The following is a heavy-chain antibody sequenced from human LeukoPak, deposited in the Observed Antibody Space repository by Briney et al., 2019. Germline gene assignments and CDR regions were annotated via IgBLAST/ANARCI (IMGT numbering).Heavy chain of an antibody. CDR2: IYYSGST. J-gene: IGHJ6*02. CDR3: ARYYGSGSYSYYYYYYGMDV. CDR1: GGSISSSSYY. Sequence: SETLSLTCTVSGGSISSSSYYRGWIRQPPGKGLEWIGSIYYSGSTYYNPSLKSRVTISVDTSKNQFSLKLSSVTAADTAVYYCARYYGSGSYSYYYYYYGMDVWGQGTTVTVSS. V-gene: IGHV4-39*07. D-gene: IGHD3-10*01.